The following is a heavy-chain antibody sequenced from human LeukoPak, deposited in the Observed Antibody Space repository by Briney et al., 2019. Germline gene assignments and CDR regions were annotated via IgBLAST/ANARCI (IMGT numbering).Heavy chain of an antibody. CDR2: IYYSGST. J-gene: IGHJ3*02. V-gene: IGHV4-59*01. CDR1: GGSISSYY. Sequence: SETLSLTCTVSGGSISSYYWSWIRQPPGKGLEWIGYIYYSGSTNYNPSLKSRVTISVDTSKNRFSLKLSSVTAADTAVYYCARAGGPHYDFWSGYGAFDIWGQGTMVTVSS. D-gene: IGHD3-3*01. CDR3: ARAGGPHYDFWSGYGAFDI.